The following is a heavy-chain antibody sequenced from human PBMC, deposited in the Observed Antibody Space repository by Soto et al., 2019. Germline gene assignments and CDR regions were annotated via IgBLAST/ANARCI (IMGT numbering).Heavy chain of an antibody. J-gene: IGHJ4*02. CDR1: GFSVSNYY. Sequence: GSLRLSCAASGFSVSNYYMSWVRQAPGKGLEWVSVIYTDDSTHYADSVKGRFTISRDNSKSTLYLQMNTLRVEDTAVYYCARGSGAATGGHYWGQGTLVTVSS. V-gene: IGHV3-66*01. CDR3: ARGSGAATGGHY. CDR2: IYTDDST. D-gene: IGHD1-26*01.